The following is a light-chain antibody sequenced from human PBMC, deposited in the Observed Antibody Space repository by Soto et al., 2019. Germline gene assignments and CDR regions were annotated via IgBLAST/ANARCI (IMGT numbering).Light chain of an antibody. J-gene: IGKJ2*02. Sequence: EIVLTQSPATLSLSPGERATLSCRASQSVSSYLAWYQQKPGQAPRLLNHDASNRPTSIPARFSGSGSGTDFNLTISSPQPEDCALYFCQPGSSWPRGTFGQGTKREIK. CDR2: DAS. CDR1: QSVSSY. V-gene: IGKV3-11*01. CDR3: QPGSSWPRGT.